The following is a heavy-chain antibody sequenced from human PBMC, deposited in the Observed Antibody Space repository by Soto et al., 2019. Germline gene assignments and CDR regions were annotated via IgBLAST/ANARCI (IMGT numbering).Heavy chain of an antibody. J-gene: IGHJ6*02. V-gene: IGHV1-8*01. CDR1: GYTFTRYD. Sequence: ASVKVSCKASGYTFTRYDINWVRQATGQGLEWMGWMNPNSGNTGYAQKFQGRVTMTRNTSISTAYMELSSLRSEDTAVYYCARGRSDGAENYYYYGMDVWGQGTTVTVS. CDR2: MNPNSGNT. CDR3: ARGRSDGAENYYYYGMDV. D-gene: IGHD3-3*01.